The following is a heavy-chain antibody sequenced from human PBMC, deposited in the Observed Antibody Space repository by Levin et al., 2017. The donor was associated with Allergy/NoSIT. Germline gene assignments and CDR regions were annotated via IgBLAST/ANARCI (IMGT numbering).Heavy chain of an antibody. V-gene: IGHV3-21*01. CDR2: ISSSSRYI. J-gene: IGHJ6*02. D-gene: IGHD5-12*01. CDR1: GFTFSSYS. Sequence: TGGSLRLSCAASGFTFSSYSFNWVRQAPGKGLEWVSAISSSSRYIYYADSVKGRFTISRDNAKNSLYLQMNSLRAEDTAVYYCARIVATGPYGMDVWGQGTTVTVSS. CDR3: ARIVATGPYGMDV.